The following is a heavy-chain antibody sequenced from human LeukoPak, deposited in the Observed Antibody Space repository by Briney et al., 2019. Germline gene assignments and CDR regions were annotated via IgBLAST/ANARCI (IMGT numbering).Heavy chain of an antibody. CDR2: IDSTGST. CDR1: GFTFSTYI. Sequence: PGGSLRLSCAASGFTFSTYIMNWVRQAPGKGLEWVSFIDSTGSTYYADSVKGRFTISRDNSRNTLYLQMNSLRVEDTAVYYCARRERLGYSYGRGTLDIWGQGTMVTVSS. V-gene: IGHV3-66*01. J-gene: IGHJ3*02. D-gene: IGHD5-18*01. CDR3: ARRERLGYSYGRGTLDI.